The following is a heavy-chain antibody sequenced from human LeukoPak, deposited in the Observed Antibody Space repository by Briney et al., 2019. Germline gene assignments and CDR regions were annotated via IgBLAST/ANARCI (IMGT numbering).Heavy chain of an antibody. CDR2: VTGSDGST. CDR3: AKDAYTKGLYYYYMDV. D-gene: IGHD3-16*01. V-gene: IGHV3-23*01. Sequence: PPGGSLRLSCAASGFIFNTNAMTWVRQAPGKGLEWVSTVTGSDGSTFYANSVKGRFTISRDNSKNTLYLQMNSLRAEDTAVYYCAKDAYTKGLYYYYMDVWGKGTTVTVSS. CDR1: GFIFNTNA. J-gene: IGHJ6*03.